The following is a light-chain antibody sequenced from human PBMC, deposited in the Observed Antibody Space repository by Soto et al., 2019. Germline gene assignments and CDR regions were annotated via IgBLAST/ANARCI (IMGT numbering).Light chain of an antibody. CDR1: SSDVGGYNF. V-gene: IGLV2-14*01. CDR2: EVT. CDR3: VSYPSSIPPYV. Sequence: QSVLTQPASVSGSPGQSITISCTGASSDVGGYNFVSWYQHHPGKAPKLILYEVTTRPSGVSSRFSGSKSGNTASLTISGLQLDDEANYCCVSYPSSIPPYVFGPDPKLT. J-gene: IGLJ1*01.